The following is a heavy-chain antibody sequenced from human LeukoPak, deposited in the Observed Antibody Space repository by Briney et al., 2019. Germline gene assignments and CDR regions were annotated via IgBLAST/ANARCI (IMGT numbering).Heavy chain of an antibody. J-gene: IGHJ5*02. D-gene: IGHD3-22*01. V-gene: IGHV4-39*01. CDR3: ARHAGITMIVVVSTCWIDP. CDR2: IYYSGST. CDR1: GGSISSSSYY. Sequence: PSGTLSLTCTVSGGSISSSSYYWGWIRQPPGKGLEWIGSIYYSGSTYYNPSLKSRVTISVDTSKNQFSLKLSSVTAADTAVYYCARHAGITMIVVVSTCWIDPWGQGTLVTVSS.